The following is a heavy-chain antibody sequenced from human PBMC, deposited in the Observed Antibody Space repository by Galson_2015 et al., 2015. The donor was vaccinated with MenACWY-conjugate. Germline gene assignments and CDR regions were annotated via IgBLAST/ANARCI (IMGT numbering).Heavy chain of an antibody. CDR1: GYTFTGYY. V-gene: IGHV1-2*04. CDR3: ARERSSSGSRDGFDP. J-gene: IGHJ5*02. D-gene: IGHD6-6*01. Sequence: SVKVSCKASGYTFTGYYMHWVRQAPGQGLEWMGWINPNSGGTNYAQKFQGWVTMTRDTSISTAYMELSRLRSDDTAVYYCARERSSSGSRDGFDPWGRGTLVTVSS. CDR2: INPNSGGT.